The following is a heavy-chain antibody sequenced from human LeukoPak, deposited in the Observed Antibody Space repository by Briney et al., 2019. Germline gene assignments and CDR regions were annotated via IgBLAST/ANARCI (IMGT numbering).Heavy chain of an antibody. Sequence: SETLSLTCTVSGGSISSGGYYWSWIRQHPGKGLEWIGYIYYSGSTYYNPSLKSRVTISVDTSKNQFSLKLSSVTAADTAVYHCARERATVTARYFDYWGQGTLVTVSS. V-gene: IGHV4-31*03. D-gene: IGHD4-17*01. CDR1: GGSISSGGYY. J-gene: IGHJ4*02. CDR2: IYYSGST. CDR3: ARERATVTARYFDY.